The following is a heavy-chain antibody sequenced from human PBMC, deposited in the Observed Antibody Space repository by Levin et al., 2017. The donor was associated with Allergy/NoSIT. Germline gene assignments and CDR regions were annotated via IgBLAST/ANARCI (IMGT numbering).Heavy chain of an antibody. CDR2: IYSGGST. CDR1: GFTVSSNY. CDR3: ARDNYRSSWYYFDY. Sequence: GGSLRLSCAASGFTVSSNYMSWVRQAPGKGLEGVSVIYSGGSTYYADSVKGRFTISRDNSKNTLYLQMNSLRAEDTAVYYCARDNYRSSWYYFDYWGQGPLVTVSS. V-gene: IGHV3-66*01. J-gene: IGHJ4*02. D-gene: IGHD6-13*01.